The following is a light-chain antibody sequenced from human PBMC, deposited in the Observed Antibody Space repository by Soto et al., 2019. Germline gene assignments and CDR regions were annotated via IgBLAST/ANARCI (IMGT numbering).Light chain of an antibody. Sequence: QSVLTQPASLCVAPGQSITISCTGTSSDIVAYDHVSWLQQHPGKAPKLMISQVNNQPSRVPNRYSDCKSGSAAHLTISGLQVEEEAGYFFLSFTTTSTHVVGTGTTVTVL. CDR1: SSDIVAYDH. CDR2: QVN. CDR3: LSFTTTSTHV. V-gene: IGLV2-14*01. J-gene: IGLJ1*01.